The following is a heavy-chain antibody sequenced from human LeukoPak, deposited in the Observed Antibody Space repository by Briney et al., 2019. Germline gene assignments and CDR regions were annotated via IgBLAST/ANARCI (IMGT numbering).Heavy chain of an antibody. V-gene: IGHV3-11*06. CDR1: GFTFSDYC. CDR2: MRIDGSNT. J-gene: IGHJ4*02. Sequence: GGSLRLSCAASGFTFSDYCMNWVRQAPGKGLEWISYMRIDGSNTNYADSVKGRFTIYGDNAKNSLYLQMDSLRVEDTAVYYCARDYKYAFDNWGQGTPVTVSS. CDR3: ARDYKYAFDN. D-gene: IGHD5-24*01.